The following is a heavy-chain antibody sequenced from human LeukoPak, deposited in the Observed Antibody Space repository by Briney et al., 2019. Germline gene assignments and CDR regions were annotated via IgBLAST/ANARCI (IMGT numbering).Heavy chain of an antibody. Sequence: GRSLRLSCAASGFTFDDYAMHWVRQAPGKGLEWVSGISWNSGSIGYADSVKGRFTISRDNAKNSLYLQMNSLRAEDTAVYYCARRSEAGDAFDIWGQGTMVTVSS. V-gene: IGHV3-9*01. CDR2: ISWNSGSI. CDR3: ARRSEAGDAFDI. CDR1: GFTFDDYA. J-gene: IGHJ3*02.